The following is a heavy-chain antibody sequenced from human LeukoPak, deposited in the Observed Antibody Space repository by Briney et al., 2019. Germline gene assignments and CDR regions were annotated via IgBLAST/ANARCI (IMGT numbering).Heavy chain of an antibody. D-gene: IGHD6-19*01. Sequence: ASETLSLTCTVSGGSISSYYWSWIRQPPGKGLEWTGYIYYSGSTNYNPSLKSRVTISLDTSKNQFSLKLSAVTAADTAVYYCARADGYSSGWYFDHWGQGTLVTVSS. CDR3: ARADGYSSGWYFDH. J-gene: IGHJ4*02. CDR1: GGSISSYY. V-gene: IGHV4-59*01. CDR2: IYYSGST.